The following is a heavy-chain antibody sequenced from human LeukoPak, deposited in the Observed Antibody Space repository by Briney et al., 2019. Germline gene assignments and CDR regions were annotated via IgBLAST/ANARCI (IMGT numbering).Heavy chain of an antibody. D-gene: IGHD3-16*01. J-gene: IGHJ6*02. Sequence: GGSLRLSCAASGFTFSNYAIHWVRQAPGKGLEWVAVISYDGSNKYYADSVKGRFTIPRDNSKNTLYLQMNSLRAEDTAVYYCARDWGGQWKSYYYGMDVWGQGTTVTVSS. CDR1: GFTFSNYA. CDR2: ISYDGSNK. CDR3: ARDWGGQWKSYYYGMDV. V-gene: IGHV3-30-3*01.